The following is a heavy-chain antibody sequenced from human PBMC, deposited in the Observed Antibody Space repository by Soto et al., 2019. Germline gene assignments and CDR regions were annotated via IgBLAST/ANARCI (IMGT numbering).Heavy chain of an antibody. J-gene: IGHJ4*02. CDR3: AKSVGV. Sequence: QVQLVESGGGVVQPGSSLRLSFAASGFTFSSYGMHWVRQAPGKGLEGVAVISYDGSNKYYADSVKGRFTISRDNSKNTLYLQMNSLRAEDTAVYYCAKSVGVWGQGTLVTVSS. CDR1: GFTFSSYG. V-gene: IGHV3-30*18. CDR2: ISYDGSNK. D-gene: IGHD3-10*01.